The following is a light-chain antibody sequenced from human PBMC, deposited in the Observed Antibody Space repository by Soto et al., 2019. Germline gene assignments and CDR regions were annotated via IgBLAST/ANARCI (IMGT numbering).Light chain of an antibody. CDR3: QQYSSMLA. V-gene: IGKV1-33*01. Sequence: DIQMTQSPSSLSASVGDRVTIACHSSHAVGWHLNWFKQKPGEAPKLLIYDASNLERGVPSRFSGSGSGTDFTLTISSLQPEDVATYYCQQYSSMLAFGGGTEVDLK. CDR2: DAS. CDR1: HAVGWH. J-gene: IGKJ4*01.